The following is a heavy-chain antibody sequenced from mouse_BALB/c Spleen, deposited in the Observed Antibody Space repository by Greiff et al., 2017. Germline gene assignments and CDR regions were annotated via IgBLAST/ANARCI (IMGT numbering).Heavy chain of an antibody. J-gene: IGHJ2*01. CDR3: ASSYGSSS. CDR2: IDPENGNT. CDR1: GFNIKDYY. D-gene: IGHD1-1*01. V-gene: IGHV14-1*02. Sequence: VQLQQSGAELVRPGALVKLSCKASGFNIKDYYMHWVKQRPEQGLVWIGWIDPENGNTIYDPKFQGKASITADTSSNTAYLQLSSLTSEDTAVYYCASSYGSSSWGQGTTLTVSS.